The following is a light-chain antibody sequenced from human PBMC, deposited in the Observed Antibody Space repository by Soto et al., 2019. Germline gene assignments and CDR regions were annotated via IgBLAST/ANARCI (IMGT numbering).Light chain of an antibody. J-gene: IGLJ2*01. CDR1: SSDVGGYNY. CDR2: VVT. CDR3: SSYTSSSSVV. Sequence: QSVLTQPASVSGSPGQSITISCTGTSSDVGGYNYVSWYQHHPGKAPKLMIYVVTNRPSGVSNRFSGSKSGNTASLTISGLQAEDEADYYCSSYTSSSSVVFGGGTKLTVL. V-gene: IGLV2-14*01.